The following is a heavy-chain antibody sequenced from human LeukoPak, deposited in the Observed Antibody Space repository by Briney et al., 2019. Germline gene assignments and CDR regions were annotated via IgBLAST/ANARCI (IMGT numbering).Heavy chain of an antibody. V-gene: IGHV3-7*01. CDR3: ARSYYYGSGSYYSPFDY. Sequence: GGSLRLSCAASGFTFSSYWMSWVRQAPGKGLEWVANIKQDGSEKYYVDSVKGRFTISRDNAKNSLYLQMNSLRAEDTAVYYCARSYYYGSGSYYSPFDYWGQGTLVTVSS. CDR2: IKQDGSEK. CDR1: GFTFSSYW. J-gene: IGHJ4*02. D-gene: IGHD3-10*01.